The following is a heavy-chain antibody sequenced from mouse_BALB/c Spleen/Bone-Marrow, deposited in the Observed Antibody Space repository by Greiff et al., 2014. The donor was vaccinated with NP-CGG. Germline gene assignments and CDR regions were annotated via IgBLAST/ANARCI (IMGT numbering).Heavy chain of an antibody. CDR1: GYTFTSYY. J-gene: IGHJ3*01. D-gene: IGHD2-4*01. CDR3: TRGDDYDEEFAY. CDR2: INPSNGGT. V-gene: IGHV1S81*02. Sequence: QVQLQQSGAELVKPGASVELSCKASGYTFTSYYMYWVKQRPGQGLEWIGGINPSNGGTNFNEKFKSKATLTVDKSSSTAYMQLSSLTSEDSAVYYCTRGDDYDEEFAYWGQGTLVTVSA.